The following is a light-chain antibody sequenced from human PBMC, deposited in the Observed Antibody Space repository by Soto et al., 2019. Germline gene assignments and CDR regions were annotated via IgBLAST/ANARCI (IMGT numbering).Light chain of an antibody. CDR3: QQRST. J-gene: IGKJ5*01. CDR2: DAS. V-gene: IGKV3-11*01. CDR1: QSVSSY. Sequence: EIVLTQSPGTLSLSPVERATLSCRASQSVSSYLAWYQQKPGQAPRLLIYDASNRATGIPARFSGSGSGTDFTLTISSLEPEDFAVYYCQQRSTFGQGTRLEI.